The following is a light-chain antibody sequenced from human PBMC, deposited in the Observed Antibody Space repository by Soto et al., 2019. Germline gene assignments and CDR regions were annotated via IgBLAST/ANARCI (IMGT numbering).Light chain of an antibody. CDR1: QTLTSRS. Sequence: EIVLTQSPGALSLSPGERVTLSCRASQTLTSRSLSWYQQKLGQSPRLLIYGASIRATGIPDRVSGSGSGTDFTLTISRLEAEDFALYYCHHYDAAVWAVGGGTKIDIK. J-gene: IGKJ4*01. V-gene: IGKV3-20*01. CDR3: HHYDAAVWA. CDR2: GAS.